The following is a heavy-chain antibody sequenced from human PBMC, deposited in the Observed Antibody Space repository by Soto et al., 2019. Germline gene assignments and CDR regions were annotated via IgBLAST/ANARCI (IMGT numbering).Heavy chain of an antibody. D-gene: IGHD6-13*01. Sequence: QVQLQESGPGLVKPSQTLSLTCTVSGGSISSGDYYWSWIRQPPGKGLEWIGYIYYSGSTYYNPSLKSRVNISVDTSKNQFSLKLSSVTAADTAVYYCARAVGENGEFEIAAAGDYYYGMDVWGQGTTVTVSS. V-gene: IGHV4-30-4*01. J-gene: IGHJ6*02. CDR1: GGSISSGDYY. CDR3: ARAVGENGEFEIAAAGDYYYGMDV. CDR2: IYYSGST.